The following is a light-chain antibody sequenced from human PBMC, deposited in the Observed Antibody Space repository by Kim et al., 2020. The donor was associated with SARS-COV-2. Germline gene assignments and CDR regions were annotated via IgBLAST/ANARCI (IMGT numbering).Light chain of an antibody. CDR1: NIGSNA. Sequence: PGETAMITSGESNIGSNAVHWYQQKPGQAPMLVIYYGNNRPSEIPERFSGSNSGSTAALAISTVEAGDEADYHCQVWDGAADHPVFGGGTQLTVL. CDR3: QVWDGAADHPV. J-gene: IGLJ2*01. CDR2: YGN. V-gene: IGLV3-21*04.